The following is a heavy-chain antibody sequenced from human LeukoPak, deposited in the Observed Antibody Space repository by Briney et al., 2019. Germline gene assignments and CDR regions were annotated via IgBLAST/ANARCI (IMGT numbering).Heavy chain of an antibody. Sequence: GGSLRLSCAASGFTFSSYSMNWVRQAPGKGLEWVSSISSSSSYIYYADSVKGRFTISRDNAKNSLYLQMNSLRAEGTAVYYCARGLDSSSFENYWGQGTLVTVSS. D-gene: IGHD6-6*01. CDR1: GFTFSSYS. CDR2: ISSSSSYI. CDR3: ARGLDSSSFENY. V-gene: IGHV3-21*01. J-gene: IGHJ4*02.